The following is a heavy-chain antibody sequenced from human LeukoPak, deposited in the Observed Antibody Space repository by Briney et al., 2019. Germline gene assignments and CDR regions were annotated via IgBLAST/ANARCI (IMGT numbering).Heavy chain of an antibody. CDR2: ISSSGSTI. D-gene: IGHD1-26*01. CDR3: AKPGPATTNSYGMDV. CDR1: GFTFSDYY. J-gene: IGHJ6*02. V-gene: IGHV3-11*04. Sequence: PGGSLRLSCAASGFTFSDYYMSWIRQAPGKGLEWVSYISSSGSTIYYADSVKGRFTISRDNAKNSLYLQMNSLRAEDTAVYYCAKPGPATTNSYGMDVWGQGTTVTVSS.